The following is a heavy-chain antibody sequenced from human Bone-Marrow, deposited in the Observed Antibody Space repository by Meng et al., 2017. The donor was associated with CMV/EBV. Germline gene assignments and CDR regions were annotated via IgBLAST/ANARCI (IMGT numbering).Heavy chain of an antibody. CDR1: GGSISSYY. CDR3: AGGYCSGGSCYILDY. CDR2: IYYSGST. D-gene: IGHD2-15*01. J-gene: IGHJ4*02. Sequence: GSLRLSCTVSGGSISSYYWSWIRQPPGKGLEWIGYIYYSGSTNYNPSLKGRVTISVDTSKNQFSLKLSSVTAADTAVYYCAGGYCSGGSCYILDYWGQGTLVTVSS. V-gene: IGHV4-59*12.